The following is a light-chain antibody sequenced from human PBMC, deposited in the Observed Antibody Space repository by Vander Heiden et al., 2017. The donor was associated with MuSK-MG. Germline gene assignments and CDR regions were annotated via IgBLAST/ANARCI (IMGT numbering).Light chain of an antibody. Sequence: SVLPLAPSATAPPGPRVTITCSGSSSNIGSNTVICYQQLPGTAPNLLIYSNNQRRSGVPDRFSGSKCGTSATIAKSGLQSEEDADYYYAARDDSRNGLVFGGGTKMTVL. J-gene: IGLJ2*01. V-gene: IGLV1-44*01. CDR1: SSNIGSNT. CDR3: AARDDSRNGLV. CDR2: SNN.